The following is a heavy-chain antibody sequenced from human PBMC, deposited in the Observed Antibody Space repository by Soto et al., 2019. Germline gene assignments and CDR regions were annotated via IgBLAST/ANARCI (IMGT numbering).Heavy chain of an antibody. J-gene: IGHJ6*02. D-gene: IGHD3-22*01. Sequence: ASVKVSCKVSGYTLTELSMHWVRQAPGKGLKWMGGFDPEDGETIYAQKFQGRVTMTEDTSTDTAYMELSSLRSEDTAVYYCATGRRYYYDSSGPLPNYGMDVWGQGTTVTVSS. V-gene: IGHV1-24*01. CDR2: FDPEDGET. CDR1: GYTLTELS. CDR3: ATGRRYYYDSSGPLPNYGMDV.